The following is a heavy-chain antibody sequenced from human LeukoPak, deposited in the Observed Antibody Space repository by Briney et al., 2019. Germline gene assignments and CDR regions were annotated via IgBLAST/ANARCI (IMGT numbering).Heavy chain of an antibody. D-gene: IGHD2-2*02. CDR2: INEDGSDK. CDR3: ARSQYLDH. J-gene: IGHJ4*02. Sequence: GGSLRLSCAASGFTFSGYWVTWVRQAPGKGLEWVANINEDGSDKYYVDSVKGRFTISRDNAKNSLYLQMNSLRAEDTAVYYCARSQYLDHWGQGTLVTVSS. CDR1: GFTFSGYW. V-gene: IGHV3-7*01.